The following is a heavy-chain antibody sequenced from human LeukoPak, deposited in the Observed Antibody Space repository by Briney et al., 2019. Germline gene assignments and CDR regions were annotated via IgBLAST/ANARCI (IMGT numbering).Heavy chain of an antibody. Sequence: GGSLRLSCAASGFTLSSYAMSWVRQAPGKGLEWVSAISDSGNTYHADSVKGRFTISRDNSKNTLYLQMFSLRPEDTAVYFCAKDLILWGQGTVVTVSS. CDR1: GFTLSSYA. CDR2: ISDSGNT. J-gene: IGHJ3*01. V-gene: IGHV3-23*01. CDR3: AKDLIL.